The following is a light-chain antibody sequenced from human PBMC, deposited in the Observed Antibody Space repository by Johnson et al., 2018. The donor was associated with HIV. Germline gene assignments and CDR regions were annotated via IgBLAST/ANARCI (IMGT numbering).Light chain of an antibody. CDR3: GTWDTSLTTGGV. Sequence: QSVLTQPPSVSAAPGQKVTISCSGSSSNIGNNYVSWYQQLPGTAPKLLIYENNNRPSGIPDRFSGSKSGTSATLAITGLPTGDEADYYCGTWDTSLTTGGVFGTGTKVTVL. CDR2: ENN. J-gene: IGLJ1*01. CDR1: SSNIGNNY. V-gene: IGLV1-51*02.